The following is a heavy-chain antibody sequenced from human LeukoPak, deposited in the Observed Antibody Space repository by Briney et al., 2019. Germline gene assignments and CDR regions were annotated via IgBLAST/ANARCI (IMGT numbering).Heavy chain of an antibody. V-gene: IGHV3-23*01. D-gene: IGHD6-19*01. CDR3: AKAVVAVARNLIFDY. CDR2: ISGSDGST. CDR1: GFTFSSYA. J-gene: IGHJ4*02. Sequence: GGSLRLSCAASGFTFSSYAMSWVRQAPGKGLEWVSAISGSDGSTYYADSVKGRFTISRDNSKNTLYLQMNSLRAEDTAVYYCAKAVVAVARNLIFDYWGQGTLATVSS.